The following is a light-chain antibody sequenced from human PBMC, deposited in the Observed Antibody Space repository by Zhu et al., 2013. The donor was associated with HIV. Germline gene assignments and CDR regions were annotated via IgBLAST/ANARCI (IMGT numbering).Light chain of an antibody. CDR2: DAS. V-gene: IGKV3D-15*01. CDR1: QSVRTN. CDR3: QQYGASPLT. J-gene: IGKJ4*01. Sequence: EIVMTQSPATLSVSPGERATFSCRASQSVRTNLAWYQQKPGQSPRLLIYDASNRATGVPARFSGSGSGTDFTLTISRVEPEDFAVYYCQQYGASPLTFGGGTTVEIK.